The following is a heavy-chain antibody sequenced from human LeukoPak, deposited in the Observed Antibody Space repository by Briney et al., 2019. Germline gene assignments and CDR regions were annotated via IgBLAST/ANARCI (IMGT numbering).Heavy chain of an antibody. CDR1: GIPFSSYG. J-gene: IGHJ4*02. V-gene: IGHV3-30*03. CDR2: ISNDGSNT. D-gene: IGHD3-22*01. Sequence: PGRSLRLSCAASGIPFSSYGMHWVRQAPGKGLEWVAVISNDGSNTYYADSVKGRFTISRDNAKNSLYLQMNTLRAEDTAVYYCARDRHKYNYDSGGYPPYWGQGTLVTVSS. CDR3: ARDRHKYNYDSGGYPPY.